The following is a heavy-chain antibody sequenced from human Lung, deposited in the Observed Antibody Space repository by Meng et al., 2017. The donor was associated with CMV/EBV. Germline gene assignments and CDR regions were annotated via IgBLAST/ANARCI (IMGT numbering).Heavy chain of an antibody. V-gene: IGHV2-5*01. J-gene: IGHJ2*01. CDR3: AHYGDYRFGWYFDL. CDR2: VYWNDDN. D-gene: IGHD4-17*01. Sequence: SGSSLNTAGGGVGWVRQPPGKAPEWLVLVYWNDDNRYSPSLRNRLTITKDTSKNQAVLTMSNMDPVDTATYYCAHYGDYRFGWYFDLWGRGTLVTVSS. CDR1: GSSLNTAGGG.